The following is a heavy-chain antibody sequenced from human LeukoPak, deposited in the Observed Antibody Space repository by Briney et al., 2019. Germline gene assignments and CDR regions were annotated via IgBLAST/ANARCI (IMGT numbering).Heavy chain of an antibody. D-gene: IGHD1-20*01. V-gene: IGHV3-74*01. Sequence: GSLRLSCAASGFTFRNSWMHWVRQGPGKGLVWVSRVNPDGSATTYADSVKGRFTISRDNAKNTLYLQMNSLRAEDTAVYYCARSLIGSDDYWGQGSLVTVSS. J-gene: IGHJ4*02. CDR2: VNPDGSAT. CDR3: ARSLIGSDDY. CDR1: GFTFRNSW.